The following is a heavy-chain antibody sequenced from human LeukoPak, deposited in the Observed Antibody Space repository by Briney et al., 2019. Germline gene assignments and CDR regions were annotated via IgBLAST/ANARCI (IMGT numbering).Heavy chain of an antibody. CDR1: GLTFSDFW. D-gene: IGHD5-18*01. J-gene: IGHJ4*02. CDR2: VKGDGRTT. Sequence: PGGSLRLSCAASGLTFSDFWMHWVRQPPGKGLVWVALVKGDGRTTIYADSVKGRFTISRDNAKNTLYLQMNSLRADDSGVYYCATGHSYGSYYWGQGVLVTVSS. CDR3: ATGHSYGSYY. V-gene: IGHV3-74*01.